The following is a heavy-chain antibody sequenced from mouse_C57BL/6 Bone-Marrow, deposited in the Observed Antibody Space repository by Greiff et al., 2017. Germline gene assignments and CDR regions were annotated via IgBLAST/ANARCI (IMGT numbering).Heavy chain of an antibody. J-gene: IGHJ2*01. CDR2: IYPGSGST. CDR1: GYTFTSYW. Sequence: QVQLQQPGAELVKPGASVKMSCKASGYTFTSYWLTWVKQRPGQGLEWIGDIYPGSGSTNYNEKFKSKATLTVDTSSSTAYMQLSSLTSEDTAVYYCTFYGSSPDYWGQGTTLTVSS. D-gene: IGHD1-1*01. V-gene: IGHV1-55*01. CDR3: TFYGSSPDY.